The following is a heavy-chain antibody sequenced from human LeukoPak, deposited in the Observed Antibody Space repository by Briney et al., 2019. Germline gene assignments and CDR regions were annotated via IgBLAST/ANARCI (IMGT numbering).Heavy chain of an antibody. Sequence: GGSLRLSCAASGFTFTSYAMHWVRQAPGQGLEWVSVISGSAVSTYYADSVKGRFAVSRDNSKNTLYLQMNSLRAEDTAVYFCAKRGVVIRVILVGFHKEAYYFDSWGQGALVTVSS. J-gene: IGHJ4*02. CDR3: AKRGVVIRVILVGFHKEAYYFDS. D-gene: IGHD3-22*01. CDR2: ISGSAVST. V-gene: IGHV3-23*01. CDR1: GFTFTSYA.